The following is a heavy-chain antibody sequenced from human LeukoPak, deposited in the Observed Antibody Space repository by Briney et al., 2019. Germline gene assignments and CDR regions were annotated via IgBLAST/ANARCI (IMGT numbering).Heavy chain of an antibody. D-gene: IGHD6-13*01. CDR3: AKDAAYSSSWYYFDY. J-gene: IGHJ4*02. CDR2: ISWNSGSI. Sequence: PGRSLRLSCAASGFTFDDYAMHWVRQAPGKGLEWVSGISWNSGSIGYADSVKGRFTISRDNAKNSLYLQMNSLRAEDMALYYCAKDAAYSSSWYYFDYWGQGTLVTVSS. CDR1: GFTFDDYA. V-gene: IGHV3-9*03.